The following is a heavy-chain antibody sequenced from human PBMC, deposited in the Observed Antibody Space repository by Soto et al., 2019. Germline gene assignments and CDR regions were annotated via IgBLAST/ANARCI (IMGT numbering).Heavy chain of an antibody. J-gene: IGHJ4*02. Sequence: QVQLVESGGGVVQPGRSLRLSCAASGFTFSSYAMHWVRQAPSKGLEWVAVISYDGSNKYYADSVKGRFTISRDNSKNTLYLQMNSLRAEDTAVYYCARPGAHSDGTLDYFDYWGQGTLVTVSS. V-gene: IGHV3-30-3*01. D-gene: IGHD5-18*01. CDR1: GFTFSSYA. CDR3: ARPGAHSDGTLDYFDY. CDR2: ISYDGSNK.